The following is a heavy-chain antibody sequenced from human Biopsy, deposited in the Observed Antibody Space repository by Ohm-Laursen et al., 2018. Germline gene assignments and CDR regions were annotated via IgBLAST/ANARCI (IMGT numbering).Heavy chain of an antibody. CDR3: AREGSDY. V-gene: IGHV3-53*01. CDR2: IYTGGST. CDR1: GFTVSSTY. Sequence: GSLRLSCAASGFTVSSTYMSWVRQAPGKGLEWVSVIYTGGSTFYADSVKGRFTISRDKSKNTLYLQMNSLTAEDTAVYYCAREGSDYWGQGTLVTVSS. J-gene: IGHJ4*02.